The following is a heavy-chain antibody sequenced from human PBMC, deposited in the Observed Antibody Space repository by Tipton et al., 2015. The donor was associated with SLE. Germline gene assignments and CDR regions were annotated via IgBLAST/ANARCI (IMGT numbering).Heavy chain of an antibody. CDR2: INPSGGST. V-gene: IGHV1-46*01. D-gene: IGHD3-3*01. J-gene: IGHJ4*02. Sequence: QSGPEVKKPGASVKVSCKASGYTFTSYYMHWVRQAPGQGLEWMGIINPSGGSTSYAQKFQGRVTMTRDTSTSTVYMELSSLRSEDTAVYYCARGYYDFWSGNSYFDYWGQGTLVTVSS. CDR3: ARGYYDFWSGNSYFDY. CDR1: GYTFTSYY.